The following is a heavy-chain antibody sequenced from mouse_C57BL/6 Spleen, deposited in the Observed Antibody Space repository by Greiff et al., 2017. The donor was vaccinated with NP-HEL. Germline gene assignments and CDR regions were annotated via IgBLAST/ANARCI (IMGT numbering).Heavy chain of an antibody. CDR3: VGGYYGLYAMDY. CDR2: INPNYGTT. V-gene: IGHV1-39*01. Sequence: EVKLMESGPELVKPGASVKISCKASGYSFTDYNMNWVKQSNGKSLEWIGVINPNYGTTSYNQKFKGKATLTVDQSSSTAYMQLNSLTSEDSAVYYCVGGYYGLYAMDYWGQGTSVTVSS. J-gene: IGHJ4*01. D-gene: IGHD1-1*01. CDR1: GYSFTDYN.